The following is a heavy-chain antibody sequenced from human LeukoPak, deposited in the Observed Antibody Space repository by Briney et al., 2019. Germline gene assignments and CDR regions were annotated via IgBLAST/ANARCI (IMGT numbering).Heavy chain of an antibody. D-gene: IGHD3-3*01. CDR2: ISSSSSFR. CDR1: GFNFSSYS. CDR3: ARAGVVIPYYYYYMDV. V-gene: IGHV3-21*01. J-gene: IGHJ6*03. Sequence: PGGSLRLSCAASGFNFSSYSMNWVRQAPGKGLEWVSSISSSSSFRYYADSVKGRFTISRDNAKNSLYLQMNSLRAEDTAVYYCARAGVVIPYYYYYMDVWGKGTTVTVSS.